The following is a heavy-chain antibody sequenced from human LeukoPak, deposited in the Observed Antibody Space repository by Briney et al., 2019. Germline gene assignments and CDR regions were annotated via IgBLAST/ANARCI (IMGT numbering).Heavy chain of an antibody. CDR2: IYYGGST. V-gene: IGHV4-39*01. J-gene: IGHJ4*02. Sequence: PSETLSLTCTVSGGSISSSSYYWGWIRQPPGKGLEWIGSIYYGGSTYYNPSLKSRVTISVDTSKNQFSLKLSSVTAADTAVYYCARQYYDILTGYYTDYYFDYWGQGTLVTVSS. CDR3: ARQYYDILTGYYTDYYFDY. D-gene: IGHD3-9*01. CDR1: GGSISSSSYY.